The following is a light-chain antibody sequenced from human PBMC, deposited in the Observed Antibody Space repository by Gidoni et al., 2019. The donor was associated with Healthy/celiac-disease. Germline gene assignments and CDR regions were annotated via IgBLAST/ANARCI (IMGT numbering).Light chain of an antibody. Sequence: DIQMTQSPSTLSASVGDRVTITCRASQSISSWLAWYQQKPGKAPKLLIYDASSLDSGVPARFSGSGSGTEFTLTISRLQPDDFATYYCQQYNSYPGTFXQXTKVEIK. CDR2: DAS. V-gene: IGKV1-5*01. J-gene: IGKJ1*01. CDR3: QQYNSYPGT. CDR1: QSISSW.